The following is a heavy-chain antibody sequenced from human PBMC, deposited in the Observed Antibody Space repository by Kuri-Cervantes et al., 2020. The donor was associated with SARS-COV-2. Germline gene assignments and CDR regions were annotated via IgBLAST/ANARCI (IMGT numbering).Heavy chain of an antibody. CDR2: ISGSGGST. Sequence: GESLKISCAASGFTFGSYAMSWVRQAPGKVLEWGSTISGSGGSTYYADSVKGRFTISRDNSKNTLYLQMNSLRAEDTAVYFCAKTDVGWGANFDYWGQGTLVTVSS. CDR3: AKTDVGWGANFDY. D-gene: IGHD1-26*01. J-gene: IGHJ4*02. CDR1: GFTFGSYA. V-gene: IGHV3-23*01.